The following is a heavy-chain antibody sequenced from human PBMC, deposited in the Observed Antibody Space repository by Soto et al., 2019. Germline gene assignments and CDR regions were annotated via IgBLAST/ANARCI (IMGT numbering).Heavy chain of an antibody. J-gene: IGHJ6*03. CDR3: AKDFRLRFLEWNSAKDMDV. CDR1: GFTFSSYA. D-gene: IGHD3-3*01. V-gene: IGHV3-23*01. Sequence: GGSLRLSCAASGFTFSSYAMSWVRQAPGKGLEWVSAISGSGGSTYYADSVKGRFTISRDNSKNTLHLQMNSLRAEDTAVYYCAKDFRLRFLEWNSAKDMDVWGKGTTVTVSS. CDR2: ISGSGGST.